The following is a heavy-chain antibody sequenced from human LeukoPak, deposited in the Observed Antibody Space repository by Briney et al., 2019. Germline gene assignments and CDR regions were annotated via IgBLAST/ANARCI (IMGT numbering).Heavy chain of an antibody. CDR1: AFNVSTYG. V-gene: IGHV3-20*04. Sequence: PGGSLRLSCAASAFNVSTYGMTWVRQAPGKGLEWVSGINWNGGSTGYTDSVKGRFTISRDNAKNSLYLQMNSLRAEDTAVYYCVRDFMYSTACTGCWGQGTLVTVSS. CDR2: INWNGGST. CDR3: VRDFMYSTACTGC. D-gene: IGHD5-18*01. J-gene: IGHJ4*02.